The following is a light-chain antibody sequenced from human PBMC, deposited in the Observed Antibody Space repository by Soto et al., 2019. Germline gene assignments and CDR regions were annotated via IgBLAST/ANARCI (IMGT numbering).Light chain of an antibody. Sequence: VVVTQSPRSLLVTLGQPASISFRSSQSIVYSDGHSYVNWCQQRPGQSPRRLIYKVCNRDSGGPDRFSGSGSGTDFALKISRVEAEDVGVYYCMPGTHLPPLYTCGQGTKLESK. CDR3: MPGTHLPPLYT. V-gene: IGKV2-30*01. J-gene: IGKJ2*01. CDR2: KVC. CDR1: QSIVYSDGHSY.